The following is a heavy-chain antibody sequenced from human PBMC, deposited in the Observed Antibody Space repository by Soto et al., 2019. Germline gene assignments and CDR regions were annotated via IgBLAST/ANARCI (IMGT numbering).Heavy chain of an antibody. CDR1: GFTFSSYG. J-gene: IGHJ6*02. CDR3: ARPLAARNPYYYGMDV. V-gene: IGHV3-33*01. CDR2: IWYDGSNK. D-gene: IGHD6-13*01. Sequence: QVQLVESGGGVVQPGRSLRLSCAASGFTFSSYGMHWVRQAPGKGLEWVAVIWYDGSNKYYADSVKGRFTISRDNSKNTLYLQMNSLRAEDTAVYYCARPLAARNPYYYGMDVWGQGTTVTVSS.